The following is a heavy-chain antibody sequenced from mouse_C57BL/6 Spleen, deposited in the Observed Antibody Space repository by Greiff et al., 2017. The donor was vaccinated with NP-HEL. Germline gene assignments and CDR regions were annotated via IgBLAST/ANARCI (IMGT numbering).Heavy chain of an antibody. CDR3: ASKTLFAY. CDR1: GYTFTSYW. V-gene: IGHV1-69*01. Sequence: QVQLQQSGAELVMPGASVKLSCKASGYTFTSYWMHWVKQRPGQGLEWIGEIDPSDSYTNYNQKFKGKSTLTVDKSSSTAYMQLSSLTSEDSAVYYCASKTLFAYWGQGTLVTVSA. CDR2: IDPSDSYT. J-gene: IGHJ3*01.